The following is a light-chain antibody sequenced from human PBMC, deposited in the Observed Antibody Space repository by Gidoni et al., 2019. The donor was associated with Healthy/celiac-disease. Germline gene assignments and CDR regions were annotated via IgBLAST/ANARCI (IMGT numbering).Light chain of an antibody. V-gene: IGLV2-11*01. Sequence: QLALPQPRPVPGAPGQPVTISCTGTSSDVGGYNYVSWYQQHPGKAPKLMIYDVSKRPSGVPDRFSGSKSGNTASLTISGLQAEDEADYYCCSYAGSYTLVFGGGTKLTVL. CDR3: CSYAGSYTLV. CDR2: DVS. J-gene: IGLJ2*01. CDR1: SSDVGGYNY.